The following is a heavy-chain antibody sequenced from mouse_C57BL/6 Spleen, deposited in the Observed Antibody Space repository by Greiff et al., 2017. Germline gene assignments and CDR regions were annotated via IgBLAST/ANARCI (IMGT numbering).Heavy chain of an antibody. Sequence: VQLQQSGAELARPGDSVKMSCKASGYTFTSYTMHWVKQRPGQGLEWLGYINPSGGYPKYTPTFKDQATLTADNSCSTASMHMSSLPSEASAVYDCSRWIRRSYYFDVWGQGTTLTVSS. V-gene: IGHV1-4*01. CDR1: GYTFTSYT. CDR2: INPSGGYP. D-gene: IGHD2-2*01. J-gene: IGHJ2*01. CDR3: SRWIRRSYYFDV.